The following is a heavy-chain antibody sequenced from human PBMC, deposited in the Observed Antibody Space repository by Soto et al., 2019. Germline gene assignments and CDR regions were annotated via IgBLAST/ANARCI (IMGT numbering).Heavy chain of an antibody. CDR1: GFTFDDYA. Sequence: EVQLVESGGGLVQPGRSLRLSCAASGFTFDDYAMHWVRQAPGKGLEWVSGISWNSGSIGYADSVKGRFTISRDNAKNSLYLQINSLGAEDTALYYCAKGYCSSTSCYARHWGQGTLVTVSS. J-gene: IGHJ4*02. CDR3: AKGYCSSTSCYARH. V-gene: IGHV3-9*01. D-gene: IGHD2-2*01. CDR2: ISWNSGSI.